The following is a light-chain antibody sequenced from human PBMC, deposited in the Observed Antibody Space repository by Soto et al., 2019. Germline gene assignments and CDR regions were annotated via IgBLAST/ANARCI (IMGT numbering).Light chain of an antibody. CDR1: RHVYINA. V-gene: IGKV3-20*01. Sequence: VVLTQSPATLSLSPGERATLSCRASRHVYINALAWYQQKPGRTPTLLIFGASTRATDIPDRFSGTGSGTDFFLTINGVEPEDSADYYCQQYCASPFTFGPGTRVEI. CDR2: GAS. CDR3: QQYCASPFT. J-gene: IGKJ3*01.